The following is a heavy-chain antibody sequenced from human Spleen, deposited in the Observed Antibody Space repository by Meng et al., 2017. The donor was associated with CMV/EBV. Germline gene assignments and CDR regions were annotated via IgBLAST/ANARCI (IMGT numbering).Heavy chain of an antibody. V-gene: IGHV3-23*01. CDR1: GFTFSTYA. CDR2: ITGSGRST. J-gene: IGHJ4*02. CDR3: AKLTTAAGTDN. D-gene: IGHD1-14*01. Sequence: GESLKISCEASGFTFSTYAMTWVRQAPGKGLEWVSTITGSGRSTYYADSLKGRFTISRDNSKNTLYLQMNSLRAEDTAVYYCAKLTTAAGTDNRGQGTLVTVSS.